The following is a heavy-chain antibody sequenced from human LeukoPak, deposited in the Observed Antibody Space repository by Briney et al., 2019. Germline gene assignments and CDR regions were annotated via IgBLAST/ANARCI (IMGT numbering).Heavy chain of an antibody. Sequence: QPGGSLRLSCAPSGFIFSTYALSWVRPARGKGLEWASSISVSGGSTYNADSLKGRFTISRDSSKNTLYLQMNSLRAEDTAIYYCARVIRAAPGKGYFDYWGQGTLVTAAS. CDR2: ISVSGGST. CDR3: ARVIRAAPGKGYFDY. D-gene: IGHD6-13*01. J-gene: IGHJ4*02. V-gene: IGHV3-23*01. CDR1: GFIFSTYA.